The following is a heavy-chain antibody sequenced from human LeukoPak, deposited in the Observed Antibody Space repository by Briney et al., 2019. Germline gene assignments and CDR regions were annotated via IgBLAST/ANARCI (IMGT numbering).Heavy chain of an antibody. J-gene: IGHJ4*02. V-gene: IGHV4-4*09. CDR1: GGSISSYY. CDR2: IYTSGST. D-gene: IGHD5-12*01. Sequence: SETLSLTCTVSGGSISSYYWSWIRQPPGKGLEWIGYIYTSGSTNYNPSLKSRVTISVDTSKNQFSLKLSSVTAADTAVYYCARGYSTWDYFDYWGQGTLVTVSS. CDR3: ARGYSTWDYFDY.